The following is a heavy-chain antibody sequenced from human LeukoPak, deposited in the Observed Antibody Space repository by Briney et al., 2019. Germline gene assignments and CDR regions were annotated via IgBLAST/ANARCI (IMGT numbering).Heavy chain of an antibody. CDR1: GGSFSSYY. D-gene: IGHD2-2*01. V-gene: IGHV4-59*05. Sequence: SETLSLTCTVSGGSFSSYYWSWIRQPPGKGLEWIGSIYYSGSTYYNPSLKSRVTISVDTSKNQFSLKLSSVTAADTAVYYCASLKRGYQPPAGFDYWGQGTLVTVSS. CDR2: IYYSGST. J-gene: IGHJ4*02. CDR3: ASLKRGYQPPAGFDY.